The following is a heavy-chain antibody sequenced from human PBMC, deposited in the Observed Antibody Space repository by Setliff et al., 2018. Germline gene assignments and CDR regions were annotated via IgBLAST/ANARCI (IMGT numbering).Heavy chain of an antibody. V-gene: IGHV4-61*09. J-gene: IGHJ4*02. CDR2: FHTGGAT. CDR1: GGSISSGGFY. Sequence: PSETLSLTCSVSGGSISSGGFYWSWIRQSAGRGLEWIGHFHTGGATDYNLSLKSRVTISLDSSKNQFSLRLSSVTAVDAAVYFCARESATIGEFPLYYFDKWGQGIPVTVSS. D-gene: IGHD3-10*01. CDR3: ARESATIGEFPLYYFDK.